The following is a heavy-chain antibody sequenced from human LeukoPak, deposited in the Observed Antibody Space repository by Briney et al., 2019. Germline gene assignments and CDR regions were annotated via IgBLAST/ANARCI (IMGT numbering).Heavy chain of an antibody. CDR2: ISGDGTTV. CDR1: GFTFTDYY. D-gene: IGHD3-10*01. CDR3: AREDFYHSSGY. Sequence: GGSLRLSCAASGFTFTDYYMSWIRQAPGKGLEWVSYISGDGTTVHYSDSVKGRFTVSRDNAKNSLSLQMNSLRAEDTAIYYCAREDFYHSSGYWGQGTLVTVSS. J-gene: IGHJ4*02. V-gene: IGHV3-11*04.